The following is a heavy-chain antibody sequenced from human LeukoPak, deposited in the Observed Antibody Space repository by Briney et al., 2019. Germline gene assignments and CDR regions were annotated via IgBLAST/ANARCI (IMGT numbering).Heavy chain of an antibody. CDR2: ISYDGSNE. J-gene: IGHJ4*02. Sequence: VESGGGVVQPGRSLRLSCAASGFTFSSYVMHWVRQAPGEGLEWVAIISYDGSNEYYADSVKGRFTISRDNSKNTLYLQMNSLRAADTAVYYCAKDPIAVTGTRSFDYWGQGTLVTVSS. CDR1: GFTFSSYV. V-gene: IGHV3-30*04. D-gene: IGHD6-19*01. CDR3: AKDPIAVTGTRSFDY.